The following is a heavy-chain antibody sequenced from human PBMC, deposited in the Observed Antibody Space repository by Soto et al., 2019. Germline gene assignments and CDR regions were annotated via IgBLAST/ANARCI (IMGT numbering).Heavy chain of an antibody. CDR2: IYYSGST. CDR1: GGSISSSSYY. J-gene: IGHJ6*03. CDR3: ARQLRDRDIVLMGPLQDHYYYYMDV. D-gene: IGHD2-8*01. V-gene: IGHV4-39*01. Sequence: SETLSLTCTVSGGSISSSSYYWGWIRQPPGKGLEWIGSIYYSGSTYYNPSLKSRVTISVDTSKNQFSLKLSSVTAADTAVYYCARQLRDRDIVLMGPLQDHYYYYMDVWGKGTTVTVSS.